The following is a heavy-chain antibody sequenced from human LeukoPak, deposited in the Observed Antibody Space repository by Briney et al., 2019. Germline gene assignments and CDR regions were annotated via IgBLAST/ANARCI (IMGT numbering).Heavy chain of an antibody. V-gene: IGHV3-30*02. CDR1: GFTFSSYA. Sequence: GGSLRPSCAASGFTFSSYAMHWVRQAPGKGLEGVAVIHGGGRDKYYAGSVKGRFTLSRDNSKDTLYLQMNSLRAEDTAVYYCTKDITNYYVWDYWGQGTLVTVSS. CDR2: IHGGGRDK. D-gene: IGHD4/OR15-4a*01. J-gene: IGHJ4*02. CDR3: TKDITNYYVWDY.